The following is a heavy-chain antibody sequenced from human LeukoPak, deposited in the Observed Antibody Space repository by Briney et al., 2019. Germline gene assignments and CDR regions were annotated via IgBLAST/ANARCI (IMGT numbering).Heavy chain of an antibody. CDR1: GGSISSSSYY. V-gene: IGHV4-39*07. D-gene: IGHD3-10*01. CDR3: ARSDGYGLVGI. J-gene: IGHJ3*02. Sequence: PSETLSLTCTVAGGSISSSSYYWGWIRQPPGKGLEWIGSIYYSGSTYYNPSLKSRVTISVDTSKNQFSLKLSSVTAADTAVYYCARSDGYGLVGIWGQGTMVTVSS. CDR2: IYYSGST.